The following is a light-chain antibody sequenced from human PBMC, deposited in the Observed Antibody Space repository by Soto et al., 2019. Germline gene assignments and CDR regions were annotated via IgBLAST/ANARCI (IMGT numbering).Light chain of an antibody. J-gene: IGLJ1*01. Sequence: QSALTQPASVSGSPGQSITISCTGTSSDVGSYNLVSWYQQHPGKAPKLMIYEGSKRPSGVSNRFSGSKSGNTASLTISGLKAEDEADYYCCSYAGSSTSVFGTGTKVTV. CDR3: CSYAGSSTSV. CDR1: SSDVGSYNL. CDR2: EGS. V-gene: IGLV2-23*01.